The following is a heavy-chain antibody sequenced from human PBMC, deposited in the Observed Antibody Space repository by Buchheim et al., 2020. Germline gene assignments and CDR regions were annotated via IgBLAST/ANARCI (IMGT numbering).Heavy chain of an antibody. V-gene: IGHV3-23*01. Sequence: EVQLLESGGDLVQPGGSLRLSCAASGFTFSSYAMSWVRQAPGKGLEWVSAISGSGGSTYYADSVKGRFTISRDNSKNTLYLQMNSLRAEDTAVYYCAKGRLLLGSGVSRYYYYYGMDVWGQGTT. J-gene: IGHJ6*02. CDR3: AKGRLLLGSGVSRYYYYYGMDV. D-gene: IGHD2/OR15-2a*01. CDR1: GFTFSSYA. CDR2: ISGSGGST.